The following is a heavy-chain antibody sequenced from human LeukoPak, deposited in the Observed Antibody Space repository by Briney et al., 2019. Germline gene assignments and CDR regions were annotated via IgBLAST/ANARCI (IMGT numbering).Heavy chain of an antibody. CDR1: GFTFSSYA. D-gene: IGHD6-13*01. J-gene: IGHJ4*02. CDR3: ASRIATAGSVDY. CDR2: ISGSGGST. Sequence: GGSLRLSCAGAGFTFSSYAMSWVRQAPGKGLEWVSGISGSGGSTWYADSVRGRLTISRDNSKNTLHLQMNTLRAEDTAVYYCASRIATAGSVDYWGQGTLVTVSS. V-gene: IGHV3-23*01.